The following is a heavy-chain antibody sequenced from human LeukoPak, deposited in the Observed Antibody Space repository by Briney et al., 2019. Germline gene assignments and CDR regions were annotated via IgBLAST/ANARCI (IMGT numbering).Heavy chain of an antibody. CDR1: GGTFSSHA. Sequence: SVKVSCKASGGTFSSHAISWVRQAPGQGLEWMGGIIPIFGTANYAQKFQGRVTITADESTSTAYMELSSLRSEDTAVYYCARDNWVGYSSSWYSIWGQGTLVTVSS. V-gene: IGHV1-69*13. CDR3: ARDNWVGYSSSWYSI. CDR2: IIPIFGTA. D-gene: IGHD6-13*01. J-gene: IGHJ4*02.